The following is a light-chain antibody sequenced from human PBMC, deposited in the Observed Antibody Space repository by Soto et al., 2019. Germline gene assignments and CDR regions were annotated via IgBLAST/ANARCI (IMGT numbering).Light chain of an antibody. Sequence: ELVMVQTAATVYVCGGETARLYYMASQSINSDVAWYQQKVGQNPRLLIHGASTRATGIAARFCGSGSGTEYTLALRALQSEEFAPHFCEQYNKGPVSFAGGTKVDIK. CDR2: GAS. CDR3: EQYNKGPVS. V-gene: IGKV3D-15*02. CDR1: QSINSD. J-gene: IGKJ4*01.